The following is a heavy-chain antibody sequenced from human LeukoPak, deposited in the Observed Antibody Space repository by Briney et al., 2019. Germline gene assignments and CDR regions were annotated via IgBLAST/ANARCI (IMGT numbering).Heavy chain of an antibody. CDR1: GGSINSGDYY. D-gene: IGHD3-3*01. CDR3: ARARVDFWSGPFWFDP. Sequence: SETLSLTCTVSGGSINSGDYYWSWIRQHPGKGLEWIVYIYYSGSTYHNPSLKSRIIVSVDTSNNQFSLKLSSVTAADTAVYYCARARVDFWSGPFWFDPWGQGTLVTVSS. V-gene: IGHV4-31*03. CDR2: IYYSGST. J-gene: IGHJ5*02.